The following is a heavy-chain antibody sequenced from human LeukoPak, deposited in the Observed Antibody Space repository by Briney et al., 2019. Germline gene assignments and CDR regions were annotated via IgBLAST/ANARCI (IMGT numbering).Heavy chain of an antibody. CDR2: IKSNPDGGAR. Sequence: GGSLRLSCAASGLNFKNTWMSWVRQAPGKGLEWVGRIKSNPDGGARDYTAAVEGRFRNSRDDFRSTLSLQMNSLRSEDTGIYYCTTDRFEWGQGTLVTVSS. J-gene: IGHJ4*02. D-gene: IGHD3-9*01. V-gene: IGHV3-15*05. CDR3: TTDRFE. CDR1: GLNFKNTW.